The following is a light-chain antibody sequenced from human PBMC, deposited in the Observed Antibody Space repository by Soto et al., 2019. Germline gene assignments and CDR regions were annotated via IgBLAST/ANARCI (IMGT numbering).Light chain of an antibody. J-gene: IGKJ1*01. CDR1: QGISNY. CDR3: QKYNSAPWT. V-gene: IGKV1-27*01. CDR2: AAS. Sequence: DIQMTQSPSSLSASVGERVTITCRASQGISNYLAWYQQKPGKVPKLLIYAASTLQSGVPSRFSGSGSGTDSTLTISSLQPEDVATYYCQKYNSAPWTFGQGSKVEIK.